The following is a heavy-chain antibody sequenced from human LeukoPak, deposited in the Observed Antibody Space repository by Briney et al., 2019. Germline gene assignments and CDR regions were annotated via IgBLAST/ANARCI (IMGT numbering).Heavy chain of an antibody. CDR2: ISGSGGST. J-gene: IGHJ4*02. V-gene: IGHV3-23*01. D-gene: IGHD5-18*01. CDR1: GFTFSSYA. CDR3: ANQGYSYGYGRIDY. Sequence: GSLRLSCAASGFTFSSYAMSWVRQAPGKGLEWVSAISGSGGSTYYADSVKGRFTISRDNSKNTLYLQMNSLRAEDTAVYYCANQGYSYGYGRIDYWGQGTLVTVSS.